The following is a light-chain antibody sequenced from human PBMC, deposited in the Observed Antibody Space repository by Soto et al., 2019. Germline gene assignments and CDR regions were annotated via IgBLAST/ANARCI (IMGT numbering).Light chain of an antibody. CDR1: QSLLHSNGYNY. V-gene: IGKV2-28*01. Sequence: DIVMTQSPLSLPVTPGEPASISCRSSQSLLHSNGYNYLDWYVQKPGQSPQLLIYLGSNRASGVPDRFSGSGSGTDFTLKISRVEAEDVGASYCMQALQAPLTFGQGTKVEIK. CDR2: LGS. CDR3: MQALQAPLT. J-gene: IGKJ1*01.